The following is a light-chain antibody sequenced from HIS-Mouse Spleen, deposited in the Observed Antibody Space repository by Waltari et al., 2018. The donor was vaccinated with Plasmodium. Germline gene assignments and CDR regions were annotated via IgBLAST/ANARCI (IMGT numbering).Light chain of an antibody. CDR3: SSYTSSSTYVV. J-gene: IGLJ2*01. CDR2: EVS. Sequence: QSALTQPASVSGSPGQSITISSPGTSSDVGGYNYVSWYQQHPGKAPKLMIYEVSNRPSGVSNRFSGSKSGNTASLTISGLQAEDEADYYCSSYTSSSTYVVFGGGTKLTVL. CDR1: SSDVGGYNY. V-gene: IGLV2-14*01.